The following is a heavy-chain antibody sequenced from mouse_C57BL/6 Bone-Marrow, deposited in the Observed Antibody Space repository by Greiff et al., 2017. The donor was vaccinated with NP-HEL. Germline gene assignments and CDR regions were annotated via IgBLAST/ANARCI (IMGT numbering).Heavy chain of an antibody. Sequence: QVQLQQPGAELVRPGSSVKLSCKASGYTFTSYWMHWVKQRPIQGLEWIGNIDPSDSETHYNQKFKDKATLTVDKSSSTAYMQLSSLTSEDSAVYYWARGGTAQAPAYWGQGTLVTVSA. J-gene: IGHJ3*01. CDR1: GYTFTSYW. V-gene: IGHV1-52*01. D-gene: IGHD3-2*02. CDR3: ARGGTAQAPAY. CDR2: IDPSDSET.